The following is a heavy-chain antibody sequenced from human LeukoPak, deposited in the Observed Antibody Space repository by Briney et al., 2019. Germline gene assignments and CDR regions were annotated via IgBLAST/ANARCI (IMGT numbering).Heavy chain of an antibody. V-gene: IGHV3-21*01. Sequence: GGSLRLSCAASGFTFSSYSMNWVRQAPGKGLEWVSSISSSSSYIYYADSVKGRFTISRDNAKNSLYLQMNSLRAEDTAVYYCARSILSIAVAGEYDYWGQGTLVTVSS. J-gene: IGHJ4*02. CDR2: ISSSSSYI. CDR3: ARSILSIAVAGEYDY. D-gene: IGHD6-19*01. CDR1: GFTFSSYS.